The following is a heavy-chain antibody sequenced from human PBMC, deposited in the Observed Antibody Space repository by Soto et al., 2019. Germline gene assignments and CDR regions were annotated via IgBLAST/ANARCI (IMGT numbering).Heavy chain of an antibody. J-gene: IGHJ5*02. Sequence: ASVNVSCKSSGYTFTSYCISWVREAPGQGLEWMGWISAYSGNTNYAQKLQGRVTMTTDTSTSTAYMELRSLRSDDTAVYYCARDMYSSGWYWFDPWGQGTLVTVS. D-gene: IGHD6-19*01. V-gene: IGHV1-18*01. CDR1: GYTFTSYC. CDR3: ARDMYSSGWYWFDP. CDR2: ISAYSGNT.